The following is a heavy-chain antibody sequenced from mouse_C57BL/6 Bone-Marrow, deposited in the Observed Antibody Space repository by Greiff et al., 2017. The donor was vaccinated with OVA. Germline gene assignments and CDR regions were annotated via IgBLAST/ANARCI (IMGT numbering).Heavy chain of an antibody. CDR1: GYTFTDYY. Sequence: VQLQQSGPELVKPGASVKISCKASGYTFTDYYMNWVKQSHGKSLEWIGDINPNNGGTSYNQKFKGKATLTVDKSSSTAYMELRSLTSEDSAVYYCARDPTTVVSSYYFDYWGQGTTLTVSS. CDR2: INPNNGGT. D-gene: IGHD1-1*01. V-gene: IGHV1-26*01. CDR3: ARDPTTVVSSYYFDY. J-gene: IGHJ2*01.